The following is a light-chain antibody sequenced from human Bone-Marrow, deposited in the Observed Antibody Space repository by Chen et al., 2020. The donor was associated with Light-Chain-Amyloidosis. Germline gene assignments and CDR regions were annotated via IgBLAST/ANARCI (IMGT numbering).Light chain of an antibody. V-gene: IGLV2-14*01. Sequence: QAALPQPASVSGSPGQSLTISCTGTSSDVGGYNHVSWYQHHPGKAPKLMIYEFSNRPSGISNRFSGCKSGNTASLSISGLQAEDEADYYCSSYTSSVSYVFGSGTKVTVL. J-gene: IGLJ1*01. CDR1: SSDVGGYNH. CDR2: EFS. CDR3: SSYTSSVSYV.